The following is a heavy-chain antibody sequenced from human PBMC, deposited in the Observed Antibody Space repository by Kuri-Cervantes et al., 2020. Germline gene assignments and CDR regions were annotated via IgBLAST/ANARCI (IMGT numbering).Heavy chain of an antibody. Sequence: SETLSLTCAVYGGSFSGYYWSWIRQPPGKGLEWIGEINHSGSTNYNPSLKSRVTISVDTSKNQFSLKLSSVTAADTAVYYCATRTYGYGDYAFDYWGQGTQVTVSS. CDR3: ATRTYGYGDYAFDY. CDR1: GGSFSGYY. D-gene: IGHD4-17*01. V-gene: IGHV4-34*01. CDR2: INHSGST. J-gene: IGHJ4*02.